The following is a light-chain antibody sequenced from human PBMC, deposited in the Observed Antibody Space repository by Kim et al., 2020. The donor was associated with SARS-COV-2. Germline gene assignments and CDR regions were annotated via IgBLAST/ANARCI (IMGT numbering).Light chain of an antibody. Sequence: DIQLTQSPSFLSASVGDRVTITCRASQGIRNYLAWYQQRPGQAPKLLIYAASTLQSWVPSRFSGSGSGTEFTLTISSLQPEDFATYYCQQHNSYPRTFGQGTKVDIK. CDR2: AAS. V-gene: IGKV1-9*01. J-gene: IGKJ1*01. CDR3: QQHNSYPRT. CDR1: QGIRNY.